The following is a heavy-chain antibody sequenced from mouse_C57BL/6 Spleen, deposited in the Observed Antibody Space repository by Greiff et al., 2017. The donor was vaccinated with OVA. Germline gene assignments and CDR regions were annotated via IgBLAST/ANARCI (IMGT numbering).Heavy chain of an antibody. J-gene: IGHJ3*01. V-gene: IGHV5-6*01. CDR3: ARGGNDYDSWFAY. CDR2: ISSGGSYT. CDR1: GFTFSSYG. D-gene: IGHD2-4*01. Sequence: EVQGVESGGDLVKPGGSLKLSCAASGFTFSSYGMSWVRQTPDKRLEWVATISSGGSYTYYPDSVKGRFTISRDNAKNTLYLQMSSLKSEDTAMYYCARGGNDYDSWFAYWGQGTLVTVSA.